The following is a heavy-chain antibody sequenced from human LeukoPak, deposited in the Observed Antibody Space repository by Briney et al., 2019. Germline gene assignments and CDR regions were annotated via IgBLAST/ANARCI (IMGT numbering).Heavy chain of an antibody. V-gene: IGHV1-2*02. CDR1: GYTFTGYY. D-gene: IGHD2-2*01. Sequence: VASVKVSCKASGYTFTGYYVHWVRQAPGQGLEWMGWINPSSGGTKYPQKSQGRVTMTSDTSISTAYMELSRLRSDDTSVYYCARDGACSSTSCQNFDYWGQGTLVTVSS. CDR3: ARDGACSSTSCQNFDY. CDR2: INPSSGGT. J-gene: IGHJ4*02.